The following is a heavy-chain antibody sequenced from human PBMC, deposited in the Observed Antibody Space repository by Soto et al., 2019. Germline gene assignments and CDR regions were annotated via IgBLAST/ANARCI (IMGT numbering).Heavy chain of an antibody. CDR2: ISGSDGKT. J-gene: IGHJ4*02. V-gene: IGHV3-23*01. D-gene: IGHD3-3*01. CDR1: GFSFGSYA. CDR3: ARWSYLDY. Sequence: GGSLRLSCAASGFSFGSYAPSWVRQAPGKGLEWVSTISGSDGKTFYADSVKGRFSISRDTSQSTLYLQMNSLRADDTAMYYCARWSYLDYWGQGTRVTVSS.